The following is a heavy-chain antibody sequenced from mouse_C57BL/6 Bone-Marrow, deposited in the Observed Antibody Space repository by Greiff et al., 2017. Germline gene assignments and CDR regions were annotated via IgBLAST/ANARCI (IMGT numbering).Heavy chain of an antibody. J-gene: IGHJ4*01. D-gene: IGHD1-1*01. CDR1: GYTFTSYW. CDR3: ACLYGSSPYYAMDY. V-gene: IGHV1-69*01. Sequence: QVQLQQPGAELVMPGASVKLSCKASGYTFTSYWMHWVKQRPGQGLEWIGEIDPSDSYTNYNQKFKGKSTLTVDKSSSTAYMQLSSLTSEDSAVYYCACLYGSSPYYAMDYWGQGTSVTVSS. CDR2: IDPSDSYT.